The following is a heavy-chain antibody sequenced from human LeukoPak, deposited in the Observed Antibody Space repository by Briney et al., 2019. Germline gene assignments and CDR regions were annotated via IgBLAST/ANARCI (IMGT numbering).Heavy chain of an antibody. D-gene: IGHD6-13*01. CDR3: ARLPCSSSWSTCDS. V-gene: IGHV3-53*01. CDR2: IYSGGST. J-gene: IGHJ4*02. CDR1: GVTVSSNY. Sequence: GGSLRLSCAASGVTVSSNYMSWVRPAPGKGLEWVSVIYSGGSTYYADSVMGRFTISRDNSKNTLYLQMNSLRAEDTAVYYCARLPCSSSWSTCDSWGQGTLVTVSS.